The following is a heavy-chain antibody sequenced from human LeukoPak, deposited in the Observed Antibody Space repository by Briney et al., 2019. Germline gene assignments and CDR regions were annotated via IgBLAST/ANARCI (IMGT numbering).Heavy chain of an antibody. J-gene: IGHJ5*02. CDR1: AYTFTDYF. CDR2: INPNIGDT. D-gene: IGHD3-22*01. V-gene: IGHV1-2*02. Sequence: ASVKVSCKASAYTFTDYFMYWVRQAPGQGLEWMGRINPNIGDTNYAQKFQGRVTMTRDTSISTAYMELSRLRSDDTAVYYCARDLWGYYDSSGYYYSYWFDPWGQGTLVTVSS. CDR3: ARDLWGYYDSSGYYYSYWFDP.